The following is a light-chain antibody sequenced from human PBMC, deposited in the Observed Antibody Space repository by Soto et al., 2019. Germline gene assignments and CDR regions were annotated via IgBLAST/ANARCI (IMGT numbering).Light chain of an antibody. CDR1: SRDVGASAY. V-gene: IGLV2-8*01. CDR3: SSPSGCSNV. Sequence: QSALTQPPSASVSPGQSVAISCTGTSRDVGASAYVSRYQQHSGKAPKLLLYEVNKRPSGVPDRFSGSKSGNPASLTVSALQADDEAVYYCSSPSGCSNVLGTGTKVTVL. J-gene: IGLJ1*01. CDR2: EVN.